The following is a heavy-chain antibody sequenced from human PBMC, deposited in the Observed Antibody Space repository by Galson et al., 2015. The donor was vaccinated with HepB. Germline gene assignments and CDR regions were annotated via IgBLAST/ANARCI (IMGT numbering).Heavy chain of an antibody. CDR2: ISYDGSNK. D-gene: IGHD2-21*01. CDR3: AKDARLRVMVAYFDY. Sequence: SLRLSCAASGFTFSSYGMHWVRQAPGKGLEWVAVISYDGSNKYYADSVKGRFTISRDNSKNTLYLQMNSLRAEDTAVYDCAKDARLRVMVAYFDYWGQGTLVTVSS. V-gene: IGHV3-30*18. J-gene: IGHJ4*02. CDR1: GFTFSSYG.